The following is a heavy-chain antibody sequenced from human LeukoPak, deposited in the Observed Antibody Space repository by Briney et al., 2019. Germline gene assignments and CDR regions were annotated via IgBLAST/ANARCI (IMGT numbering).Heavy chain of an antibody. J-gene: IGHJ6*02. CDR2: ISAVGGGI. CDR1: GFTFDDYA. D-gene: IGHD1-1*01. CDR3: AKDMQTVASLNNYYLYAMAG. V-gene: IGHV3-43*02. Sequence: PGGSLRLSCAASGFTFDDYAMHWVREVPGEGPQWVSFISAVGGGIYYADSVEGRFTISRDNSKNSLFLQMNSLRSEDSPLYYCAKDMQTVASLNNYYLYAMAGWGQGTTVTVSS.